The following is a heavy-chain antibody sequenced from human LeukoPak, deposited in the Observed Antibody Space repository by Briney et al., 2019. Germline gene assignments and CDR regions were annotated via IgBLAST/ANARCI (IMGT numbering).Heavy chain of an antibody. D-gene: IGHD3-10*01. CDR3: ASARSYPHYFDY. V-gene: IGHV5-51*01. J-gene: IGHJ4*02. CDR2: IYPGDSDT. CDR1: GYNFTIYW. Sequence: LKISCKGSGYNFTIYWIGWVRQMPGKGLEWMGIIYPGDSDTRYSPSFQGQVTISADKSISTAYLQWSSLTASDTAMYYCASARSYPHYFDYWGQGALVTVSS.